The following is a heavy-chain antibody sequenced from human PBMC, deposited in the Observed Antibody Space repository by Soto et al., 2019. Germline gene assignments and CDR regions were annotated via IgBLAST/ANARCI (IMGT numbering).Heavy chain of an antibody. Sequence: EVQLVESGGGLVKPGGSLRLSCAASGFTFSSYSMNWVRQAPGKGLEWVSSISSSSSYIYYADSVKGRFTISRDNAKNSLYLQMNSLRAEDTAVYYCARAVTAGILEWFPWGQGTLVTVSS. V-gene: IGHV3-21*01. J-gene: IGHJ5*02. CDR3: ARAVTAGILEWFP. CDR1: GFTFSSYS. CDR2: ISSSSSYI. D-gene: IGHD3-3*01.